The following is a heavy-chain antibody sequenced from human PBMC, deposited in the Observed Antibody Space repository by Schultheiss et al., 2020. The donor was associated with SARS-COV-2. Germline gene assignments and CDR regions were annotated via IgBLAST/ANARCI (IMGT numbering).Heavy chain of an antibody. V-gene: IGHV3-43D*04. J-gene: IGHJ6*02. CDR1: GFTFGDYA. CDR3: AKDMTKVTPFELNYNYYRMDV. D-gene: IGHD4-17*01. CDR2: ITWDGGRT. Sequence: GGSLRLSCTASGFTFGDYAMHWVRQAPGKGLEWVSLITWDGGRTNYADSVKGRFTISRDNTGNSLYLQMNSLRPEDSALYYCAKDMTKVTPFELNYNYYRMDVWGQGTTVTVSS.